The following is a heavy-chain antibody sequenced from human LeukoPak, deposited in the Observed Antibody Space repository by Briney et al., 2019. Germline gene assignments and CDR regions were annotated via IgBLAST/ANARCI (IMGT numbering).Heavy chain of an antibody. Sequence: GASVKVSCRASGYTFTGYYMHWVRQAPGQGLEWMGWIDANSGGTNYAQTFEGRVTMSRDTSISTAYMELSRLRSDDTAVYYCAKTVNSYDSSAYYSFDYWGQGTLVTVSS. V-gene: IGHV1-2*02. D-gene: IGHD3-22*01. J-gene: IGHJ4*02. CDR3: AKTVNSYDSSAYYSFDY. CDR2: IDANSGGT. CDR1: GYTFTGYY.